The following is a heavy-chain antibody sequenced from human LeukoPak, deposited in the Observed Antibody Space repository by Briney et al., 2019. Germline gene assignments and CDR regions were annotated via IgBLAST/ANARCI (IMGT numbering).Heavy chain of an antibody. CDR2: ISGSGGST. V-gene: IGHV3-23*01. D-gene: IGHD6-13*01. CDR3: AIIAAAGANIDY. CDR1: GFTFSSYA. J-gene: IGHJ4*02. Sequence: PGGSLRLSCAASGFTFSSYAMSWVRQAPGKGLEWVSGISGSGGSTYYADSVKGRFTISRDNSNNTLLLQMNKLRAEDTAVYYCAIIAAAGANIDYWGQGTLVTVSS.